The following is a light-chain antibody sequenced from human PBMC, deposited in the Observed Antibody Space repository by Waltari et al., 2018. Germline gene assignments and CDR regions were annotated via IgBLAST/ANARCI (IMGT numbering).Light chain of an antibody. V-gene: IGLV2-14*01. J-gene: IGLJ2*01. Sequence: QSALTQPASVSGSPGQSITISCTGTSSDVGGYNYVSWYHKHPGKAPQLMIYEVSNRPSGVSKRFSCSKFGNTASLTISGLQAEDEADYYCSSYTSSSTLVVFGGGTKLTVL. CDR2: EVS. CDR3: SSYTSSSTLVV. CDR1: SSDVGGYNY.